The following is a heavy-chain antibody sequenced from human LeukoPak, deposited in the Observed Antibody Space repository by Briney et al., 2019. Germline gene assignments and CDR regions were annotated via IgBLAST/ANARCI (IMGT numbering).Heavy chain of an antibody. Sequence: SGPTLVNPTQTLTLTCTFSGFSLSTSAVGVGWIRQPPGKALEWLALIYWDDDKRYSPPLSNRLTITKDASKNQVVLTMTNMDPVDSATYYCARGSVEVVAATGFDYWGQGTLVTVSS. CDR2: IYWDDDK. CDR3: ARGSVEVVAATGFDY. D-gene: IGHD2-15*01. J-gene: IGHJ4*02. V-gene: IGHV2-5*02. CDR1: GFSLSTSAVG.